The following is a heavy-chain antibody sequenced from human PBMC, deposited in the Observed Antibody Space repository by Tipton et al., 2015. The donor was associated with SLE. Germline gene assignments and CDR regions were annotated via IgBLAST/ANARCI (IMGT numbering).Heavy chain of an antibody. CDR1: GFTFDDYA. V-gene: IGHV3-9*01. CDR2: ISWNSGSI. J-gene: IGHJ6*02. Sequence: YLRLSCAASGFTFDDYAMHWVRQAPGKGLEWVSGISWNSGSIGYADSVKGRFTISRDNAKNSLYLQMNSLRAEDTAVYYCARGGRYFDWLLTRDSFYCIDVWGQGTTVTVSS. D-gene: IGHD3-9*01. CDR3: ARGGRYFDWLLTRDSFYCIDV.